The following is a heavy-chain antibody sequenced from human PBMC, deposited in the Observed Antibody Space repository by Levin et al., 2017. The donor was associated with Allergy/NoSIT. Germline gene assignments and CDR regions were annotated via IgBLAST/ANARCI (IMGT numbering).Heavy chain of an antibody. CDR3: AREMANTRGWYTVDY. J-gene: IGHJ4*02. Sequence: GGSLRLSCAASGFTFSTYAMAWVRRTPGTGLEWVSTIRDSGGRTYYANSVKGRFTISRDDSKSSLYLQMSGLRVEDPAFYYCAREMANTRGWYTVDYGGQGALVTVSS. CDR1: GFTFSTYA. V-gene: IGHV3-23*01. CDR2: IRDSGGRT. D-gene: IGHD6-19*01.